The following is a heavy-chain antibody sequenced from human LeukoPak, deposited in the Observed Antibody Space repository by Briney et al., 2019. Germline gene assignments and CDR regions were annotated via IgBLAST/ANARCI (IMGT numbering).Heavy chain of an antibody. CDR3: ARDPAYGSGSPIIDY. J-gene: IGHJ4*02. Sequence: ASVKVSCKASGYTFTSYGISWVRQAPGQGLEWMGWISAYNGNTNYAQKLQGRVTMTTDTSTSTAYMELRSLRSDGTAVYYCARDPAYGSGSPIIDYWGQGTLVTVSS. D-gene: IGHD3-10*01. V-gene: IGHV1-18*01. CDR1: GYTFTSYG. CDR2: ISAYNGNT.